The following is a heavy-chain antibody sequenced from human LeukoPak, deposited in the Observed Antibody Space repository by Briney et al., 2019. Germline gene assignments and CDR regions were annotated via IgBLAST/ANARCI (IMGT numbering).Heavy chain of an antibody. CDR1: GGSISSGSYY. CDR3: VRGIVVVAQLGYYFYYMDV. D-gene: IGHD2-15*01. Sequence: SETLSLTCTVSGGSISSGSYYWSWIRQPAGKGLEWIGRIYTSGSTNYNPSLKSRVTISVDTSKNQFSLKLSSVTAADTAVYYCVRGIVVVAQLGYYFYYMDVWGKGTTVTVSS. V-gene: IGHV4-61*02. J-gene: IGHJ6*03. CDR2: IYTSGST.